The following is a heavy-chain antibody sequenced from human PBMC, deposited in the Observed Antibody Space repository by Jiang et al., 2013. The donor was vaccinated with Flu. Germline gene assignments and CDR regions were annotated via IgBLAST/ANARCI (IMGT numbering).Heavy chain of an antibody. CDR3: ARAQKYSGFELPFFDY. J-gene: IGHJ4*02. V-gene: IGHV4-39*07. D-gene: IGHD5-12*01. Sequence: KPSETLSLTCTVSRGSIISSSYYWVWIRQPPGKGLEWIGSIYHSGSTYYNPSLKSRVTMSVDTSKHQFSLNVTSLTAADTAVYYCARAQKYSGFELPFFDYWGQGGLVTVSS. CDR2: IYHSGST. CDR1: RGSIISSSYY.